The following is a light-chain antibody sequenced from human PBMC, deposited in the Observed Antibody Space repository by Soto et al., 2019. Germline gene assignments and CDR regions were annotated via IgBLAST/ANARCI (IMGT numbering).Light chain of an antibody. V-gene: IGKV3-20*01. CDR1: QSVTSRY. CDR2: GAS. J-gene: IGKJ2*01. Sequence: EIVLTQSPGTLSFSPGERATLSCKASQSVTSRYLAWYQQKPGQAPRLPIYGASSRATGIPDRFSGSGSGTDFTLTISRLEPEDFAVYFCQQYNNSPEYTFGQGTKLEIK. CDR3: QQYNNSPEYT.